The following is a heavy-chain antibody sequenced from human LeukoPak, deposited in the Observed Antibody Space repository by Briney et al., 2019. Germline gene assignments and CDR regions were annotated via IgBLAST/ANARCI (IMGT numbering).Heavy chain of an antibody. J-gene: IGHJ3*02. V-gene: IGHV1-24*01. D-gene: IGHD3-3*01. Sequence: ASVKVSCKVSGYTLTELSMHWVRQAPGKGLEWMGGFDPEDGETIYTQKFQGRVTMTEDTSTDTAYMELSSLRSEDTAVYYCARDKGVTIFGVVIGAFDIWGQGTMVTVSS. CDR1: GYTLTELS. CDR3: ARDKGVTIFGVVIGAFDI. CDR2: FDPEDGET.